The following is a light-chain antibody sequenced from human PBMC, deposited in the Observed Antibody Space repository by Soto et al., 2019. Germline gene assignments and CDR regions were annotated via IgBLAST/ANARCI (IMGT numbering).Light chain of an antibody. V-gene: IGLV1-51*01. J-gene: IGLJ3*02. CDR1: NTNIGNHF. CDR2: DDH. Sequence: QSELTQPPSVSAAPGQTVTISCTRHNTNIGNHFVSWYQLLPTTAPKLLIFDDHQRPSGIPDRYSGSKSGTSATLAITGLQTGDEADYYCAAWDGSLTAVVFGGGTKVTVL. CDR3: AAWDGSLTAVV.